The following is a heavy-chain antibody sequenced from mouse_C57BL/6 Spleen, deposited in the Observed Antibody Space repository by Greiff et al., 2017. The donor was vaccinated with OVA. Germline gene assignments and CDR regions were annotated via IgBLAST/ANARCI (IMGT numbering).Heavy chain of an antibody. CDR1: GYTFTSYW. J-gene: IGHJ4*01. Sequence: QVQLQQPGAELVKPGASVKLSCKASGYTFTSYWMQWVKQRPGQGLEWIGEIDPSDSYTNYNQKFKGKATLTVDTSSSTAYMQLSSLTSEDSAVYDCARTLRQLRLPNYYAMDYWGQGTSVTVA. CDR3: ARTLRQLRLPNYYAMDY. V-gene: IGHV1-50*01. CDR2: IDPSDSYT. D-gene: IGHD3-2*02.